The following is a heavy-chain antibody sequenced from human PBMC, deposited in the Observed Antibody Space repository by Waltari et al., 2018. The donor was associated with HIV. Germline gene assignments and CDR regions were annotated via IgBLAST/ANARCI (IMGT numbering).Heavy chain of an antibody. J-gene: IGHJ4*02. Sequence: QLQLQESGPGLVKPSETLSLTCPVSGGSINSPNYFWVWVRQPPGKGLEWIGSVYYSGSTYYNPSLKSRVSISGDTSNNHFSLNLHSVTAADTAVYYCAIQTADHFDYWGQGTLVTVSS. CDR3: AIQTADHFDY. CDR2: VYYSGST. D-gene: IGHD7-27*01. CDR1: GGSINSPNYF. V-gene: IGHV4-39*02.